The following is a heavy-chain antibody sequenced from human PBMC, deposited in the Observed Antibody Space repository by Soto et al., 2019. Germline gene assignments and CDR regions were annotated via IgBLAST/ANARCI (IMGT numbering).Heavy chain of an antibody. CDR3: ARDQITGLFDY. Sequence: SETLSLTCAVFGGSFSGYYWTWIRQPPGTGLEWIGEINHSGSTNYNPSLKSRVTISVDTSKNQFSLKLTSVTAADTAVYYCARDQITGLFDYWGQGTLVTVSS. CDR2: INHSGST. J-gene: IGHJ4*02. D-gene: IGHD2-8*02. V-gene: IGHV4-34*01. CDR1: GGSFSGYY.